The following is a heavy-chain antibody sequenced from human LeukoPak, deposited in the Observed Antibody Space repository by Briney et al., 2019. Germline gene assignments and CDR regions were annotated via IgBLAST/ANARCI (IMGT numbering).Heavy chain of an antibody. CDR1: GGTFSSYA. CDR2: IIPIFGTV. Sequence: SVKVSCKASGGTFSSYAISWVRQAPGQGLEWMGGIIPIFGTVNYAQKFQGRVTITADKSTSTAYMELSSLRSEDTAVYYCGLLRYFDWFPRANFDYWGQGTLVTVSS. J-gene: IGHJ4*02. V-gene: IGHV1-69*06. CDR3: GLLRYFDWFPRANFDY. D-gene: IGHD3-9*01.